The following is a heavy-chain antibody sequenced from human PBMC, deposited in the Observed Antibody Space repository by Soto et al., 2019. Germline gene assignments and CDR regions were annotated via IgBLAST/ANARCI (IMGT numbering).Heavy chain of an antibody. CDR1: GYAFTNYY. CDR2: INPTGGST. J-gene: IGHJ4*02. V-gene: IGHV1-46*01. D-gene: IGHD1-1*01. CDR3: ARHGTSGLDY. Sequence: APVKVSCKASGYAFTNYYMHWVRQAPGQGLEWMGFINPTGGSTSYAQKFQGRVNMTRDTSTSTVYMDLSSLRSEDTAVYYCARHGTSGLDYWGQGTLVTLSS.